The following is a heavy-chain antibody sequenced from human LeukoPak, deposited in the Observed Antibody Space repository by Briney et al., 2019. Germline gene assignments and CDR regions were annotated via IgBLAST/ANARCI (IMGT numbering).Heavy chain of an antibody. CDR1: GFTFSNHW. V-gene: IGHV3-7*04. D-gene: IGHD1-26*01. CDR2: IKQDGSEK. Sequence: GGSLRLSCTASGFTFSNHWMSWVRQAPGKGLEWVANIKQDGSEKYYVDSVKGRFTISRDNAKNSLYLQMNSLRAEDTAVYYCARGGGSYYNYWGQGTLITVSS. J-gene: IGHJ4*02. CDR3: ARGGGSYYNY.